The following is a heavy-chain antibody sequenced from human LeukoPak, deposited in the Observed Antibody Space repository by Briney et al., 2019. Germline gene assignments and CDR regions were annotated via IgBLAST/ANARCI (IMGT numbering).Heavy chain of an antibody. V-gene: IGHV1-8*01. CDR2: MNPNSGDT. Sequence: ASVKVSCKASGYTFTTYDITWVRQATGQGLEWMGWMNPNSGDTAYAQKFQGRVAMTRDTSISTAYMELSSLRSEDTAVYYCARGLGDYYDTSDFYYAVPAHWGQGTLVTVSS. D-gene: IGHD3-22*01. CDR3: ARGLGDYYDTSDFYYAVPAH. J-gene: IGHJ4*02. CDR1: GYTFTTYD.